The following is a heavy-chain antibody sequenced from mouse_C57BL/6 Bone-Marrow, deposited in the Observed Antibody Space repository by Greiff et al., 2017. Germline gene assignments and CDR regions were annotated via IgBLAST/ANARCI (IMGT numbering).Heavy chain of an antibody. D-gene: IGHD2-5*01. V-gene: IGHV1-42*01. CDR2: INPSTGGT. Sequence: EVQVVESGPELVKPGASVKISCKASGYSFTGYYMNWVKQSPEKSLEWIGEINPSTGGTTYNQKFKAKATLTVDKSSSTAYMQLKSLTSEDSAVYYCARNYSNYFDYWGQGTTLTVSS. CDR3: ARNYSNYFDY. J-gene: IGHJ2*01. CDR1: GYSFTGYY.